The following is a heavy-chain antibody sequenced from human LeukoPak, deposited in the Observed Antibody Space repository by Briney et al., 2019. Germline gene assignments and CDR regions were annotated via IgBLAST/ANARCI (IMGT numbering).Heavy chain of an antibody. CDR2: IYYIGST. V-gene: IGHV4-39*01. Sequence: PSETLSLTCTVSGGSISSYYWGWIRQPPGKGLEWIGSIYYIGSTYYNPSLKSRVTISVDTSKNQFSLKLSSVTAADTAVYYCASVKVSEVLWLDRFDYWGQGTLVTVSS. D-gene: IGHD6-19*01. J-gene: IGHJ4*02. CDR1: GGSISSYY. CDR3: ASVKVSEVLWLDRFDY.